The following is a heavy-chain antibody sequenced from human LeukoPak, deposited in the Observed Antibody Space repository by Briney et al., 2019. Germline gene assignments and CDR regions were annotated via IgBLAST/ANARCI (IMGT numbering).Heavy chain of an antibody. D-gene: IGHD1-7*01. CDR3: ARQSSPGLELRRAHFDY. Sequence: KTSETLSLTCTVSGGSISSSSCYWGWIRQPPGKGLEWIGTIYYSGSTYYNPSLKSRVTISVDTSKNQFSLKLSSVTAGDTAVYNCARQSSPGLELRRAHFDYWGQGTLVTVSS. J-gene: IGHJ4*02. CDR1: GGSISSSSCY. V-gene: IGHV4-39*01. CDR2: IYYSGST.